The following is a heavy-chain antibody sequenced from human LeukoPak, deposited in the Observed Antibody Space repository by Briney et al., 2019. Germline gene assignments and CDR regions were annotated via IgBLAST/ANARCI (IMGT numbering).Heavy chain of an antibody. D-gene: IGHD6-19*01. CDR1: GFTFSSYA. Sequence: GGSLRLSCAASGFTFSSYAMSWVRQAPGKGLEWVSAISGSGASTYYADSVKGRFTISRDNSKNTLYLQMNSLRAEDTAVYYCAKEAVAGNYYYYYGMDVWGQGTTVTVSS. CDR3: AKEAVAGNYYYYYGMDV. CDR2: ISGSGAST. V-gene: IGHV3-23*01. J-gene: IGHJ6*02.